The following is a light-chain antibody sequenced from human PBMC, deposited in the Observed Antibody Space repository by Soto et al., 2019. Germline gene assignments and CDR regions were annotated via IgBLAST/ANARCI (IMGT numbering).Light chain of an antibody. CDR3: SSYAGSTPYV. CDR2: EVS. CDR1: SSDVGGYNY. J-gene: IGLJ1*01. V-gene: IGLV2-8*01. Sequence: QSALTQPPSASGSPGQSVTISCTGTSSDVGGYNYVSWYQQHLGKAPKLMIYEVSKRPSGVPDRFSGSKSGNTASLTVSGLQAEDEADYYCSSYAGSTPYVFGTGTKVTVL.